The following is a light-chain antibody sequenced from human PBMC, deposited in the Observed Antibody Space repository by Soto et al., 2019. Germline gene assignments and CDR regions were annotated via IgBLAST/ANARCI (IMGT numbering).Light chain of an antibody. CDR1: SGHSSYA. CDR2: LNSDGSH. Sequence: QLVLTQSPSASASLGASVKLTCTLSSGHSSYAIAWHQQQPEKGPRYLMKLNSDGSHSKGDAIPDRFSGSSSGAERYLTSSSLQSEDEPGYSCQTWGTGIVVFGGGTELTVL. J-gene: IGLJ2*01. CDR3: QTWGTGIVV. V-gene: IGLV4-69*01.